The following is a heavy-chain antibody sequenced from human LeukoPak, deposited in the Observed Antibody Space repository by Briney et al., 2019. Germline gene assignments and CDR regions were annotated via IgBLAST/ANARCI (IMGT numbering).Heavy chain of an antibody. V-gene: IGHV4-39*01. D-gene: IGHD3-16*01. Sequence: SETLSLTCTVSGGSISSSSYYWGWIRQPPGKGLEWIGSIYYSGSTYYNPSLKSRVTISVDTSKNQFSLKLSSVTAADTAVYYCARGGGLKYYYYYMDVWGKGTTVTVSS. CDR1: GGSISSSSYY. J-gene: IGHJ6*03. CDR2: IYYSGST. CDR3: ARGGGLKYYYYYMDV.